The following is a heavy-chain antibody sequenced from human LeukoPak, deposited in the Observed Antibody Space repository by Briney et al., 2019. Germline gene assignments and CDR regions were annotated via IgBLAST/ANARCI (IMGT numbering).Heavy chain of an antibody. CDR2: IYYSGST. D-gene: IGHD4-23*01. Sequence: SETLSLTCTVSGGSISSYYWSWIRQPPGKGLEWIGYIYYSGSTNYNPSLKSRVTISVDTSKNQFSLKLSSVTAADTAVYYCASWGTVARLDYWGQGTLVTVSS. CDR3: ASWGTVARLDY. V-gene: IGHV4-59*01. J-gene: IGHJ4*02. CDR1: GGSISSYY.